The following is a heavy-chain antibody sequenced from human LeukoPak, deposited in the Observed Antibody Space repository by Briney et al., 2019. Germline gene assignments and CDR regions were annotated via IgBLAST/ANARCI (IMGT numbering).Heavy chain of an antibody. J-gene: IGHJ4*02. CDR3: ASAFTRYCSGGSCYTE. Sequence: SVKVSCKASGGTFSSYAISWVRQAPGQGLEWMGGIIPIFGTANYAQKFQGRVTITTDESTSTAYMELSSLRSEDTAVYYCASAFTRYCSGGSCYTEWGQGTLVTVSS. V-gene: IGHV1-69*05. CDR1: GGTFSSYA. D-gene: IGHD2-15*01. CDR2: IIPIFGTA.